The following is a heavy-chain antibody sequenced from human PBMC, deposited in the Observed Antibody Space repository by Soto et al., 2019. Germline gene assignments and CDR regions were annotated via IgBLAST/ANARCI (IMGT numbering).Heavy chain of an antibody. J-gene: IGHJ4*02. CDR2: ISSSSSTI. Sequence: GGSLRLSCAASGFTFSSYSMNWVRQAPGKGLEWVSYISSSSSTIYYADSVKGRFTISRDNAKNSLYLQMNSLRAEDTAGYYCAREGYSGPLRGGKGFDYWGQGTLVTVSS. CDR1: GFTFSSYS. CDR3: AREGYSGPLRGGKGFDY. D-gene: IGHD5-12*01. V-gene: IGHV3-48*01.